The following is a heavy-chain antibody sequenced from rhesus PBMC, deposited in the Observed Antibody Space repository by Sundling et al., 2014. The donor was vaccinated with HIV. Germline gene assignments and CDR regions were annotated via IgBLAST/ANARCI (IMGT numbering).Heavy chain of an antibody. CDR2: IDPEDGEA. V-gene: IGHV1-111*02. Sequence: EVHLVQSGPEVKKPGATVKISCKASGYTFNDYYLNWVRQAPGKGLEWMGGIDPEDGEADYAQRFQDRVTIIADISTDTVYMELSSLTSEDTAVYYCARDIDVGYCSGGVCYDGYTGPDHWGQGALVTVSS. J-gene: IGHJ4*01. CDR1: GYTFNDYY. CDR3: ARDIDVGYCSGGVCYDGYTGPDH. D-gene: IGHD2-8*01.